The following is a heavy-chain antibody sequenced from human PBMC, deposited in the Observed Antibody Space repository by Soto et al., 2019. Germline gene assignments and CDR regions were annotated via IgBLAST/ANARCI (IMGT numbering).Heavy chain of an antibody. CDR2: IKPSGGSI. V-gene: IGHV1-46*03. Sequence: QVQLVQSGAEVKKSGASVKVSCKASGYTFTNYYLHWVRQAPGQGLEWMGMIKPSGGSITYAQKFQGRVTMTSDTSTNTVYMELSSLRSEDTAVYYCARDLLYYGETHYWFDPWGQGTLVTVSS. CDR3: ARDLLYYGETHYWFDP. CDR1: GYTFTNYY. D-gene: IGHD4-17*01. J-gene: IGHJ5*02.